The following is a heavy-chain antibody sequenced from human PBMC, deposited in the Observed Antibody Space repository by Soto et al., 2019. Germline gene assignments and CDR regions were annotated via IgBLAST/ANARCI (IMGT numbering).Heavy chain of an antibody. D-gene: IGHD3-10*01. V-gene: IGHV3-53*04. CDR1: GFTVSSNY. J-gene: IGHJ3*02. CDR2: IYSGGST. Sequence: EVQLVESGGGLVQPGGSLRLSCAASGFTVSSNYMSWVRQAPGKGLEWVAVIYSGGSTYYADSVKGRFTISRHNSKNTVYLQMNSLRAEDTAVYYCARAHYYGSGSSDAFDIWGQGTMVTVSS. CDR3: ARAHYYGSGSSDAFDI.